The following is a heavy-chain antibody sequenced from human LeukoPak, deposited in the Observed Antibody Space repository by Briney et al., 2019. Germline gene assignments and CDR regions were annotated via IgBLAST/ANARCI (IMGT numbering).Heavy chain of an antibody. J-gene: IGHJ4*02. CDR1: GYSISSGYY. Sequence: SETLSLTCTVSGYSISSGYYWGWIRQPPGKGLEWIGSIYHSGSTYYNPSLKSRVTIPVDTSKNQFSLKLSSVTAADTAVYYCARFPAAGPHDYWGQGTLVTVSS. V-gene: IGHV4-38-2*02. CDR2: IYHSGST. CDR3: ARFPAAGPHDY. D-gene: IGHD6-13*01.